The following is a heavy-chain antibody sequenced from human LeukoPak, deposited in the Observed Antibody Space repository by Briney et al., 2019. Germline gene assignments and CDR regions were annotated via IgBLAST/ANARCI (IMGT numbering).Heavy chain of an antibody. Sequence: GGSLRLSCAVSGSIFSSYAMSWVRQAPGKGLEWVSVISGSGGLTYYADSEKGRFTISRDNSKNTLYLQMNSLRADDTAVYYCARDLRRDCSTTTCYAFDYWGQGTLVTVSS. D-gene: IGHD2-2*01. CDR2: ISGSGGLT. V-gene: IGHV3-23*01. CDR3: ARDLRRDCSTTTCYAFDY. CDR1: GSIFSSYA. J-gene: IGHJ4*02.